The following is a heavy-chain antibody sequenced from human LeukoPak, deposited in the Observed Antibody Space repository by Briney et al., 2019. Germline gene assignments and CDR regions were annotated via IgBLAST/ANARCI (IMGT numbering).Heavy chain of an antibody. J-gene: IGHJ3*02. CDR1: GYTFTASY. CDR2: INANNGGT. V-gene: IGHV1-2*02. D-gene: IGHD1-1*01. CDR3: ARLGHVIRPNDAFDI. Sequence: ASVKVSCTASGYTFTASYIHWVRQAPGQGLEWMGWINANNGGTTYAQRLQGRVTMTRDTSISTAYMDLSRLTFDDTAVYYCARLGHVIRPNDAFDIWGQGTMVTVSS.